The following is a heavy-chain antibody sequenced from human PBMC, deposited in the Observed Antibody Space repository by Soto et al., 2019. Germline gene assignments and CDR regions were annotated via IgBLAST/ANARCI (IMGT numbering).Heavy chain of an antibody. J-gene: IGHJ6*02. CDR1: EFIFNNAW. D-gene: IGHD4-17*01. CDR2: IKRKTEGGTT. V-gene: IGHV3-15*01. CDR3: TSKTTVTPDYGLDV. Sequence: GSLILSCASAEFIFNNAWMNWVRQAPGKGLEWVGHIKRKTEGGTTDYAAPVKGRFTISRDDSKNMVYLQMNSLRTEDTAVYYCTSKTTVTPDYGLDVWGQGTTVTVSS.